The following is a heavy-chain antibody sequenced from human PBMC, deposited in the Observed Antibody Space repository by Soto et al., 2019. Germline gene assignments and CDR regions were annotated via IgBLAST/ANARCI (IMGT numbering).Heavy chain of an antibody. D-gene: IGHD1-26*01. CDR3: VREGYSGSYAAF. CDR2: ISFDGSKT. V-gene: IGHV3-30*03. J-gene: IGHJ4*02. Sequence: QVQLVQSGGGVVQPGRSLSLSCEASGSTFSNYDMDWVRQAPGKGLEWVAIISFDGSKTYYADSVKGRFTVSRDNSKNTLFLQINRLRPDDTATYYCVREGYSGSYAAFWGQGSLVTVSS. CDR1: GSTFSNYD.